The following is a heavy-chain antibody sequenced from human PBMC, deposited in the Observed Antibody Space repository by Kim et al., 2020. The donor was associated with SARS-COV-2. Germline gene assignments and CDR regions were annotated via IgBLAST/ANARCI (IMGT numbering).Heavy chain of an antibody. CDR3: AGGYSSSWHFDY. J-gene: IGHJ4*02. Sequence: NYAQKFQGRVTITADESTSTAYMELSSLRSEDTAVYYCAGGYSSSWHFDYWGQGTLVTVSS. D-gene: IGHD6-13*01. V-gene: IGHV1-69*01.